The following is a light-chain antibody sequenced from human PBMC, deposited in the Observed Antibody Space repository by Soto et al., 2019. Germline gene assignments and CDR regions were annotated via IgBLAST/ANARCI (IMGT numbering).Light chain of an antibody. CDR2: DTS. CDR1: QSVDNY. Sequence: EIVLTQSPATLSLSPGDRANLSCRASQSVDNYLAWYQQKPGQAPRLLIFDTSDRATGIPARFSGSGSGTDYTLTVSSLEPEDFAVYYCQHRRSWPLTFGGGTNVEIK. CDR3: QHRRSWPLT. J-gene: IGKJ4*01. V-gene: IGKV3-11*01.